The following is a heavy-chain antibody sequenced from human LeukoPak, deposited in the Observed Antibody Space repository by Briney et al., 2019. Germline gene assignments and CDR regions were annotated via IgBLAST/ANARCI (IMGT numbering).Heavy chain of an antibody. CDR3: AKAPYYYYSSGYPDY. J-gene: IGHJ4*02. D-gene: IGHD3-22*01. V-gene: IGHV3-23*01. CDR2: ISGSGGST. CDR1: GFTFSSYA. Sequence: GGSLRLSCAASGFTFSSYAMGWVRQAPGKGLEWVSAISGSGGSTYYADSVKGRFTISRDNSKNTLYLQMNSLRAEDTAVYYCAKAPYYYYSSGYPDYWGQGTLVTVSS.